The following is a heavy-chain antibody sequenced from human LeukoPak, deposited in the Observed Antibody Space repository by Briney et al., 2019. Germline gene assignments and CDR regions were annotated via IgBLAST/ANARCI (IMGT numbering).Heavy chain of an antibody. J-gene: IGHJ4*02. V-gene: IGHV3-7*03. CDR1: GFTFSSYW. D-gene: IGHD3-3*01. Sequence: GGSLRPSCAASGFTFSSYWMSWVRQAPGKGLEWVANIKQDGSEKYYVDSVKGRFTISRDNAKNTLFLQMNSLRAEDTAVYSCAKDQPITIFGVATYYFDYWGQGTLVTVSS. CDR3: AKDQPITIFGVATYYFDY. CDR2: IKQDGSEK.